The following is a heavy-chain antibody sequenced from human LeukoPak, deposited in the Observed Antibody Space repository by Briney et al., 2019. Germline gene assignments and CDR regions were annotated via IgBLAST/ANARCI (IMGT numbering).Heavy chain of an antibody. D-gene: IGHD6-19*01. CDR2: IYYSGST. CDR3: ARGSVSSGWYAYYFDY. V-gene: IGHV4-59*01. J-gene: IGHJ4*02. Sequence: SETLSLTCTVPGGSISSYYWSWIRQPPGKGLEWIGYIYYSGSTNYNPSLKSRVTISVDTSKNQFSLKLSSVTAADTAVYYCARGSVSSGWYAYYFDYWGQGTLVTVSS. CDR1: GGSISSYY.